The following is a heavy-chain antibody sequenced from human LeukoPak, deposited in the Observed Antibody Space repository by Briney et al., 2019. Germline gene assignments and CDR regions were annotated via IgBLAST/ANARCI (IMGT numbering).Heavy chain of an antibody. CDR2: ISSSSSYI. CDR1: GFTFSSCS. CDR3: ARERRPKLRIDY. J-gene: IGHJ4*02. V-gene: IGHV3-21*01. Sequence: GGSLRLSCAASGFTFSSCSMNWVRQAPGKGLEWASSISSSSSYIYYADSVKGRFTISRDNAKNSLYLQMNSLRAKDTAVYYCARERRPKLRIDYWGQGTLVTVSS.